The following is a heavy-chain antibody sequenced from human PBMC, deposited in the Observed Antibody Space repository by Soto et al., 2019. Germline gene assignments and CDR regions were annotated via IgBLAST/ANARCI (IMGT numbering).Heavy chain of an antibody. CDR2: IYYSGTT. CDR1: GDSVNSGSYY. D-gene: IGHD6-13*01. CDR3: ARGVAAAAT. Sequence: SETLSLTCTVSGDSVNSGSYYWSWIRQPPGKGLEWIGYIYYSGTTNYNPSLKSRVTISVDTSKNQFSLKLSSVTAADTAVYYCARGVAAAATWGQGTLVTVSS. J-gene: IGHJ4*02. V-gene: IGHV4-61*01.